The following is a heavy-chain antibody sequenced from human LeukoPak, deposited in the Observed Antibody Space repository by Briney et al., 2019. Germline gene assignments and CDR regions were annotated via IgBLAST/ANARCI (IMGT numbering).Heavy chain of an antibody. CDR2: ITSSGSYR. Sequence: PGGSLRLSCAASGFTFSRHAMNWVRQAPGKGLEWVSSITSSGSYRYHSDSVKGRFTISRDNAKNSLYLQMNSLGVEDTAVYYCASENIVGTSGALFDYWGQGTLVTVSS. J-gene: IGHJ4*02. D-gene: IGHD5-12*01. CDR3: ASENIVGTSGALFDY. V-gene: IGHV3-21*01. CDR1: GFTFSRHA.